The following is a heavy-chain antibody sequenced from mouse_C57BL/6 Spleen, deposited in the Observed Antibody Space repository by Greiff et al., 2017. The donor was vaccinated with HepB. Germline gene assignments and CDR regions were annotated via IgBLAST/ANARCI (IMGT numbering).Heavy chain of an antibody. CDR2: IDPSDSYT. V-gene: IGHV1-50*01. CDR1: GYTFTSYW. J-gene: IGHJ1*03. CDR3: ARLVIYYYGSRDFDV. D-gene: IGHD1-1*01. Sequence: QVQLQQPGAELVKPGASVKLSCKASGYTFTSYWMQWVKQRPGQGLEWIGEIDPSDSYTNYNQKFKGKATLTVDTSSSTAYMQLSSLTSEDSAVYYCARLVIYYYGSRDFDVWGTGTTVTVSS.